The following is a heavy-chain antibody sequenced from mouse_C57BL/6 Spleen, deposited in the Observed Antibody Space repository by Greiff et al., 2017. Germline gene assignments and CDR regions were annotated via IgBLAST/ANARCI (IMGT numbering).Heavy chain of an antibody. CDR1: GYTFTSYW. V-gene: IGHV1-69*01. CDR3: ARGRRPFDY. J-gene: IGHJ2*01. Sequence: QVQLKQPGAELVMPGASVKLSCKASGYTFTSYWMHWVKQRPGQGLEWIGEIDPSDSYTNYNQKFKGKSTLTVDKSSSTAYMQLSSLTSEDSAVYYFARGRRPFDYWGQGTTLTVSS. D-gene: IGHD2-12*01. CDR2: IDPSDSYT.